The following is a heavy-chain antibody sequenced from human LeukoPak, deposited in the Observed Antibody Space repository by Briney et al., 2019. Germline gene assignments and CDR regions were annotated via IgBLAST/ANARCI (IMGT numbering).Heavy chain of an antibody. V-gene: IGHV1-18*01. CDR1: GYTFTSYG. D-gene: IGHD4-17*01. J-gene: IGHJ4*02. CDR2: ISAYNGNT. CDR3: ARDVPLGDYEFGY. Sequence: ASVKVSCKASGYTFTSYGISWVRQAPGQGLEWMGWISAYNGNTNYAQKFQGRVTMTRDTSISTAYMELSRLRSDDTAVYYCARDVPLGDYEFGYWGQGTLVTVSS.